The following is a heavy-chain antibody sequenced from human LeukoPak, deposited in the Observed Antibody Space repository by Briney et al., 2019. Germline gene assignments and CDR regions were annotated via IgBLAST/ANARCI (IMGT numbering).Heavy chain of an antibody. CDR1: GGSISSYY. V-gene: IGHV3-53*01. J-gene: IGHJ4*02. D-gene: IGHD2-15*01. Sequence: ETLSLTCTVSGGSISSYYWSWVRQAPGKGLEWVSVIYSGGSTYYADSVKGRFTISRDNSKNTLYLQMNSLRAEDTAVYYCARGGGRGLPFDYWGQGTLVTVSS. CDR3: ARGGGRGLPFDY. CDR2: IYSGGST.